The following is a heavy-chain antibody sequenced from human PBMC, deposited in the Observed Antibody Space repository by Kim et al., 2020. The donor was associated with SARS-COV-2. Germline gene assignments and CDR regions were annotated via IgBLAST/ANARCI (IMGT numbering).Heavy chain of an antibody. Sequence: ASVKVSCKTSGYTFTSYTIHWVRQAPGQGLEWMGWINTAYGNAEYSEKFRDRLTITRDTSASTAYLELIGLRSEDTAVYFCARPLSWLDFWGQGTLVTVSS. V-gene: IGHV1-3*04. D-gene: IGHD6-19*01. CDR3: ARPLSWLDF. CDR1: GYTFTSYT. J-gene: IGHJ4*02. CDR2: INTAYGNA.